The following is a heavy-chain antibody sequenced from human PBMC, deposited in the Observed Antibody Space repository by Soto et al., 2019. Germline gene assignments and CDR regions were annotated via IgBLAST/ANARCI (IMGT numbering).Heavy chain of an antibody. CDR3: VYRDFGDYVLKF. J-gene: IGHJ4*02. V-gene: IGHV2-5*02. CDR1: GFSLTTQGVH. CDR2: IYWDDNE. D-gene: IGHD4-17*01. Sequence: QITLKESGPTLVKPTQTLTLTCTFSGFSLTTQGVHVGGIRQPPGKALEGLALIYWDDNEVYSTSPMNRRTIPKDTSTSQVVLTLAIVDPVDTATYYCVYRDFGDYVLKFWGQGILLNVSS.